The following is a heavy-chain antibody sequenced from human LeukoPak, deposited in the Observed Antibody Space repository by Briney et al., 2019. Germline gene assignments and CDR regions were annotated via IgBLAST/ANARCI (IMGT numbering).Heavy chain of an antibody. Sequence: GGSLRLSCSAPGFIFRRSAMHWVRQAPGTGLEWVAVVWSDGTREYYIDSVKGRFTISRDNSKNTLYLQMNSLRDEDTTVYSCARGVAENGNPNYFDPWGRGTLVTVSS. D-gene: IGHD6-13*01. V-gene: IGHV3-33*01. J-gene: IGHJ5*02. CDR1: GFIFRRSA. CDR3: ARGVAENGNPNYFDP. CDR2: VWSDGTRE.